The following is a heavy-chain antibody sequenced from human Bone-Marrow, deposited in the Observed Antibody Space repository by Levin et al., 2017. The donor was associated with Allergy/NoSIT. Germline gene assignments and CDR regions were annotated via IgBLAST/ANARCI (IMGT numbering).Heavy chain of an antibody. CDR1: TYGFTGYY. V-gene: IGHV1-46*01. CDR2: INPTGASS. Sequence: MAGGSLRLSCKSSTYGFTGYYIHFLRQAPGQGLEWMGVINPTGASSSYALRFRDRVTMTRDTSTSTVYMDLSSLRSEDTALYYCASDEGAYRRRNFFVAWGQGTRDTGSS. D-gene: IGHD1-14*01. J-gene: IGHJ5*02. CDR3: ASDEGAYRRRNFFVA.